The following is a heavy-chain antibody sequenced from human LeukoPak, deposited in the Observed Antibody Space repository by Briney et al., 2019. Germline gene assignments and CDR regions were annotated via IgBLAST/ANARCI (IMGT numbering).Heavy chain of an antibody. Sequence: ASVKASCKASGYTFTGYYMHWVRQAPGQGLEWMGWISAYNGNTNYAQKLQGRVTMTTDTSTSTAYMELRSLRSDDTAVYYCARAAHYYDSSGYYYPYYYMDVWGKGTTVTVSS. CDR3: ARAAHYYDSSGYYYPYYYMDV. CDR2: ISAYNGNT. J-gene: IGHJ6*03. V-gene: IGHV1-18*04. CDR1: GYTFTGYY. D-gene: IGHD3-22*01.